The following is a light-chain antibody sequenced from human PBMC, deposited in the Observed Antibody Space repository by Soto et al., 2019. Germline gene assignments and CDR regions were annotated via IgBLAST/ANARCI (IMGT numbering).Light chain of an antibody. CDR2: CAS. CDR3: QQYYSTPYT. Sequence: DIVMTQSPDSLAVSLGERATINCKSSQSVLYNSNNKNYFAWYQQKPGQPPKLLIYCASTRESGVPDRFSASGSGTDFTLTISSLQAEDVAVYYCQQYYSTPYTFGQGTKLEIK. CDR1: QSVLYNSNNKNY. J-gene: IGKJ2*01. V-gene: IGKV4-1*01.